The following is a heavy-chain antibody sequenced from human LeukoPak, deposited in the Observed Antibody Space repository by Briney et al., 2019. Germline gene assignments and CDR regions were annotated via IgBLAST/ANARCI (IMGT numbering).Heavy chain of an antibody. CDR3: ATASWLVGFAY. CDR2: IYTSGST. V-gene: IGHV4-61*02. Sequence: SQTLSLTCTVSGGSISSGSYYWSWIRQPAGKGLEWIGRIYTSGSTNYNPSLKSRVTISVDTSKNQFSLKLSSVTAADTAVYHCATASWLVGFAYWGKGTLSPSP. D-gene: IGHD6-19*01. CDR1: GGSISSGSYY. J-gene: IGHJ4*02.